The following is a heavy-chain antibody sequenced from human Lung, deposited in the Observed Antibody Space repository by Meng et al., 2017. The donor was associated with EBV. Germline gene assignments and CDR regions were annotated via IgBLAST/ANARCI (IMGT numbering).Heavy chain of an antibody. CDR1: GGSISSGGYY. CDR3: ARDSDSAYSLGY. D-gene: IGHD2-21*01. J-gene: IGHJ4*02. Sequence: QVQLQESGPGLVKPSQTLSLTCTVSGGSISSGGYYWSWIRQHPGKGLEWIGEIHHSGRTSYNPSLKSRITMSLDKPKNQFSLKLSSVTAADTAVYYCARDSDSAYSLGYWGQGTLVTVSS. V-gene: IGHV4-31*03. CDR2: IHHSGRT.